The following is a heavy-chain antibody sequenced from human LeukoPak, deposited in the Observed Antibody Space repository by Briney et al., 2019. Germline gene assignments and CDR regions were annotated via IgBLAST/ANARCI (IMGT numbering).Heavy chain of an antibody. Sequence: ASVKVSCKASGYTFTGYYMHWVRQAPGQGLEWMGWINPNSGGTNYAQEFQGWVTMTRDTSISTAYMELSRLRSDDTAVYYCARDGPRLRYFDWLPLYGMDVWGQGTTVTVSS. CDR2: INPNSGGT. CDR3: ARDGPRLRYFDWLPLYGMDV. D-gene: IGHD3-9*01. CDR1: GYTFTGYY. J-gene: IGHJ6*02. V-gene: IGHV1-2*04.